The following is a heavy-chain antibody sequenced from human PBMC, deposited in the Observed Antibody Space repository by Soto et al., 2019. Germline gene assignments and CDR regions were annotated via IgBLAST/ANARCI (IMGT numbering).Heavy chain of an antibody. CDR3: AKGGGLGSSGMGV. D-gene: IGHD3-10*01. V-gene: IGHV3-23*01. J-gene: IGHJ6*02. Sequence: EVQVLESGGGLVQPGGSLRLSCVASGFPFSTSAMSWVRQAPGKGLEWVSGISGSGGGTYYADSVKGRFTISRDDSKNTLYLQLNSLIDEDTALYYCAKGGGLGSSGMGVWGQGTTVTVSS. CDR1: GFPFSTSA. CDR2: ISGSGGGT.